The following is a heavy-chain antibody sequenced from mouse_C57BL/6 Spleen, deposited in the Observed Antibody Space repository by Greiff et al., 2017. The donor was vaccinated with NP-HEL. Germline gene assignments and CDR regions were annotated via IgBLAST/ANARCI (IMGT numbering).Heavy chain of an antibody. J-gene: IGHJ3*01. CDR2: ISSGGSYT. CDR3: ARQLGAAD. V-gene: IGHV5-6*01. Sequence: EVKLVESGGDLVKPGGSLKLSCAASGFTFSSYGMSWVRQTPDKRLEWVATISSGGSYTYYPDSVKGRFTISRDNAKNTLYLQMSSLKSEDTAMYYCARQLGAADWGQGTLVTVSA. D-gene: IGHD2-14*01. CDR1: GFTFSSYG.